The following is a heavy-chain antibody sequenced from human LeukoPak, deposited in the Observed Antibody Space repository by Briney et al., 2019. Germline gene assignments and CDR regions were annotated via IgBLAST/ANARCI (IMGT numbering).Heavy chain of an antibody. D-gene: IGHD3-10*01. Sequence: GGSLRLSCAGSGFSFSTYSMNWVRQAPGKGLEWVSGITGSGANTYYADSVKGRFTISRDNSKNTLYLRMNSLRADDTAVYYCAKDGAAPGSGGDYFDYWGQGTLVTVSS. V-gene: IGHV3-23*01. CDR1: GFSFSTYS. J-gene: IGHJ4*02. CDR3: AKDGAAPGSGGDYFDY. CDR2: ITGSGANT.